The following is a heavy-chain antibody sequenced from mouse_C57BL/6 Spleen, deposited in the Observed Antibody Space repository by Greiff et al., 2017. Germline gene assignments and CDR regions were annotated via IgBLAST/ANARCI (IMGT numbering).Heavy chain of an antibody. CDR1: GFSLTSYG. CDR2: IWSGGST. CDR3: ARKGSSGYEPYAMDY. Sequence: VMLVESGPGLVQPSQSLSITCTVSGFSLTSYGVHWVRQSPGKGLEWLGVIWSGGSTDYNAAFISRLSISKDNSKSQVFFKMNSLQADDTAIYYCARKGSSGYEPYAMDYWGQGTSVTVSS. V-gene: IGHV2-2*01. J-gene: IGHJ4*01. D-gene: IGHD3-2*02.